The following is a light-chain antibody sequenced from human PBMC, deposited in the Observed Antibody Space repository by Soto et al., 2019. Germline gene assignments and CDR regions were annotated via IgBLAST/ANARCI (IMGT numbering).Light chain of an antibody. CDR2: GAS. V-gene: IGKV3-20*01. CDR3: QQYGSAPQS. J-gene: IGKJ5*01. CDR1: QSVSSSY. Sequence: EIVLTQSPGTLSLSPGERATLSCRASQSVSSSYLAWYQQKPGQAPRLLIYGASSRATGIPDRFSGSGSGTPFTLTISRLEPEDVAVYYCQQYGSAPQSLGQGTRLEI.